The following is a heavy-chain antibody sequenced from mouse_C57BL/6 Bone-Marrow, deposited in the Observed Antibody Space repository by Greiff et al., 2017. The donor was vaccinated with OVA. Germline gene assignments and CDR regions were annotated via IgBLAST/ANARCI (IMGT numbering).Heavy chain of an antibody. Sequence: VQLVESGAELARPGASVKLSCKASGYTFTSYGISWVKQRTGQGLEWIGEIYPRSGNTYYNEKFKGKATLTADKSSSTAYMELRSLTSEDSAVYFCASYGSSLYYAMDYWGQGTSVTVSS. D-gene: IGHD1-1*01. CDR3: ASYGSSLYYAMDY. V-gene: IGHV1-81*01. CDR1: GYTFTSYG. CDR2: IYPRSGNT. J-gene: IGHJ4*01.